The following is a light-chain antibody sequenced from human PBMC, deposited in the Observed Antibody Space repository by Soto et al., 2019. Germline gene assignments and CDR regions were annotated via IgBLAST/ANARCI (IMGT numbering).Light chain of an antibody. J-gene: IGLJ2*01. CDR3: HVWDTSSAQLI. CDR2: DGS. CDR1: NIDSKS. V-gene: IGLV3-21*02. Sequence: SYELTQPPSVSVAPGQTARISCGGNNIDSKSVHWYQQRPGQAPVLVVFDGSDRPSGIPERFSGSNSGNTATLTISSVEAGDEADYYCHVWDTSSAQLIFGGGTQLTVL.